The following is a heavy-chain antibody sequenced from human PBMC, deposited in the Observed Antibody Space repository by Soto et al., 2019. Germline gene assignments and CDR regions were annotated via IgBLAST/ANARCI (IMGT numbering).Heavy chain of an antibody. D-gene: IGHD3-16*02. CDR1: GYTFTSYG. CDR3: ARAPPYVWGSYRVNYYYYGMDV. Sequence: AASVKVSCKASGYTFTSYGISWVRQAPGQGLEWMGWISAYNGNTNYAQKLQGRVTMTTDTSTSTAYMELRSLRSDDTAVYYCARAPPYVWGSYRVNYYYYGMDVWGQGTTVTVSS. CDR2: ISAYNGNT. V-gene: IGHV1-18*01. J-gene: IGHJ6*02.